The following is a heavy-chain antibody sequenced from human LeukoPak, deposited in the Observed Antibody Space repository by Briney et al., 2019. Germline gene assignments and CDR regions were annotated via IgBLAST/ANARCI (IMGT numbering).Heavy chain of an antibody. V-gene: IGHV4-61*02. CDR3: ASSYSSSWYSFDY. J-gene: IGHJ4*02. Sequence: PSQTLSLTCTVSGGSISSGSYYWSWIRQPAGKGLEWIGRIYTSGSTNYNPSLKSRVTISVDTSKNQFSLKLSSVTAADTAVYYCASSYSSSWYSFDYWGQGTLVTVSS. CDR2: IYTSGST. D-gene: IGHD6-13*01. CDR1: GGSISSGSYY.